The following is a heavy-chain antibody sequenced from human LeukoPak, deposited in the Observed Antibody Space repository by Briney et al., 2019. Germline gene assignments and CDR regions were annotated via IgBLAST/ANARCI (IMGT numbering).Heavy chain of an antibody. CDR1: GYTFTSYA. Sequence: GASVKVSCKASGYTFTSYAMHWVRQAPGQRLEWMGWINAGNGNTKYSQKFQGRVTITRDTSASTAYMELSSLRSEDTAVYYCARLQYDSSGYYCGWFDPWGQGTLVTVSS. V-gene: IGHV1-3*01. CDR3: ARLQYDSSGYYCGWFDP. D-gene: IGHD3-22*01. CDR2: INAGNGNT. J-gene: IGHJ5*02.